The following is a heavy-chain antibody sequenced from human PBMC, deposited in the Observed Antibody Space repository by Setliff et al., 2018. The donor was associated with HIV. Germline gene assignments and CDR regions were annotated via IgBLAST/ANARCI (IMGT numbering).Heavy chain of an antibody. V-gene: IGHV4-61*09. CDR2: IYVTGST. J-gene: IGHJ4*01. Sequence: PSETLSLTCSVSGDSIRGSGDYWSWVRQPAGKRPEWIGHIYVTGSTAYKPYLRGRATISLDTSKNQFSLKLTSVTAADTAVYFCARLSTGDLRLFEYWGHGALVT. CDR1: GDSIRGSGDY. CDR3: ARLSTGDLRLFEY. D-gene: IGHD4-17*01.